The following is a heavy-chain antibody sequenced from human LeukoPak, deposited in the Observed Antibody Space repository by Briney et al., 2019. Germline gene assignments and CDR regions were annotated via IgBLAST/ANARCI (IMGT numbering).Heavy chain of an antibody. V-gene: IGHV3-30*02. J-gene: IGHJ5*02. CDR3: AKSPHIPAAIDNWFDP. D-gene: IGHD2-2*02. Sequence: GGSLRLSCAASGFTVSSNYMSWVRQAPGKGLEWVAFIRYDGSNKYYADSVKGRFTISRDNSKNTLYLQMNSLRAEDTAVYYCAKSPHIPAAIDNWFDPWGQGTLVTVSS. CDR2: IRYDGSNK. CDR1: GFTVSSNY.